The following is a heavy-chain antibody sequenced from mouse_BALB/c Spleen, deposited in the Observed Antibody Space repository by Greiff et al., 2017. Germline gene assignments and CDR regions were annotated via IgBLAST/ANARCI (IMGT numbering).Heavy chain of an antibody. CDR3: AREGNWYFDV. Sequence: EVMLVESGGGLVKPGGSLKLSCAASGFTFSDYYMYWVRQTPEKRLEWVATISDGGSYTYYPDSVKGRFTISRDNAKNNLYLQMSSLKSEDTAMYYCAREGNWYFDVWGAGTTVTVSS. J-gene: IGHJ1*01. CDR1: GFTFSDYY. CDR2: ISDGGSYT. V-gene: IGHV5-4*02.